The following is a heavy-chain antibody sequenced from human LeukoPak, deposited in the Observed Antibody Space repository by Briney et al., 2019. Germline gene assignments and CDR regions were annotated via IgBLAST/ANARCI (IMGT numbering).Heavy chain of an antibody. J-gene: IGHJ3*02. CDR1: GFTFSSYE. D-gene: IGHD1-26*01. Sequence: QTGGSLRLSCAASGFTFSSYEMNWVRQAPGKGLEWVAYISSSGSTIYYADSVKGRFTISRDNAKNSLYLQMNSLRAEDTAVYYCAREKVGASYDAFDIWGQGTLVTVSS. CDR2: ISSSGSTI. CDR3: AREKVGASYDAFDI. V-gene: IGHV3-48*03.